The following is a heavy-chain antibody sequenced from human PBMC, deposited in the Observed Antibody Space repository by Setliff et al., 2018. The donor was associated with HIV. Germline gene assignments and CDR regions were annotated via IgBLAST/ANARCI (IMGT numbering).Heavy chain of an antibody. V-gene: IGHV3-7*03. J-gene: IGHJ4*01. D-gene: IGHD3-22*01. CDR3: ASSRPPDDSSGYLDH. Sequence: GASVKVSCKASGFTFSNSWMTWVRQAPGKGLEWVANIKKDGSDKFYVDSVKGRFAISRDNAKNSLNLEMNSLRAEDTAIYYCASSRPPDDSSGYLDHWGQGTLVTVSS. CDR1: GFTFSNSW. CDR2: IKKDGSDK.